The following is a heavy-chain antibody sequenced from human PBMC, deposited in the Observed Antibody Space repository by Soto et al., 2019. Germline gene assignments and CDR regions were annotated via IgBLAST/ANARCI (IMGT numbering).Heavy chain of an antibody. J-gene: IGHJ6*02. Sequence: SETLSLTCTVSGGSISSGGYYWSWIRQHPGKGLEWIGYIYYSGSTYYNPSLKSRVTVSVDTSKNQFSLKLSSVTAADTAVYYCXRGPLGPGYYYYYGMDVWGQGTTVTVSS. V-gene: IGHV4-31*03. CDR3: XRGPLGPGYYYYYGMDV. CDR1: GGSISSGGYY. CDR2: IYYSGST. D-gene: IGHD1-26*01.